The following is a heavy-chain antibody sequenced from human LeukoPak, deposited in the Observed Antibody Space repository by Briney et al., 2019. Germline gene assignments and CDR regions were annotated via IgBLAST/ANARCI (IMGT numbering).Heavy chain of an antibody. CDR2: ISGSGGST. CDR1: GFTFSTYA. Sequence: GGSLRLSCAASGFTFSTYAMSWVRQAPGKGLEWVSAISGSGGSTYYADSVKGRFTISRDNAKNSLYLQMNSLRAEDTAVYYCARDLVGPYGMDVWGQGTTVTVSS. J-gene: IGHJ6*02. V-gene: IGHV3-23*01. CDR3: ARDLVGPYGMDV.